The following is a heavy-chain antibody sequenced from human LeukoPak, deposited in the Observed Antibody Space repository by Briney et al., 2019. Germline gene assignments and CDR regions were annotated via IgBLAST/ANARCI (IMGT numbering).Heavy chain of an antibody. CDR3: AREVPGAMNAFDI. D-gene: IGHD2-2*01. V-gene: IGHV3-7*01. CDR1: GFSFSNYW. Sequence: GGSLRLSCAASGFSFSNYWMTWARQAPGKGLERVANINENEKKQFYGDSVKGRFRISRDNAKNSLYLQMDSLRADDTAVYYCAREVPGAMNAFDIWGQGTMVTVSS. CDR2: INENEKKQ. J-gene: IGHJ3*02.